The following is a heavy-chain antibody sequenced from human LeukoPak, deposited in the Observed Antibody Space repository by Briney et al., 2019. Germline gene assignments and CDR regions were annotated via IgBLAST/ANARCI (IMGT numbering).Heavy chain of an antibody. Sequence: SETLSLTCSVSGGSISSYYWSWIRQSPENGLEWIGYIYNSGNTNYNLFLKSRVTISADTSKNQFSLKLTSVAAADTAVYYCARYRGTYGYYFDYWGQGKLVIVSS. V-gene: IGHV4-59*01. CDR2: IYNSGNT. D-gene: IGHD5-24*01. CDR1: GGSISSYY. CDR3: ARYRGTYGYYFDY. J-gene: IGHJ4*02.